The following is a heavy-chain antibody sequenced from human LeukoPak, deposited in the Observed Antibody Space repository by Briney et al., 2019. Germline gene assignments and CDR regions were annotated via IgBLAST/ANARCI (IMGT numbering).Heavy chain of an antibody. CDR1: GFTFSTYI. CDR3: VRGYIYAYAIDY. V-gene: IGHV3-21*01. D-gene: IGHD5-18*01. J-gene: IGHJ4*02. Sequence: GGSLRLSCAASGFTFSTYIMSWVRQAPGKGLEWVSTITSTSAYIYYADSVKGRFTISRDNAKNSLSLQMNSLRAEDTAVYYCVRGYIYAYAIDYWGQGTLVTVSS. CDR2: ITSTSAYI.